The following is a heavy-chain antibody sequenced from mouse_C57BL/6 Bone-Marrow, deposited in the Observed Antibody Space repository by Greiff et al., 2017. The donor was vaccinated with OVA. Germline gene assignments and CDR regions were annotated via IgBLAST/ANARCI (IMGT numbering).Heavy chain of an antibody. V-gene: IGHV1-59*01. CDR1: GYTFTSYW. J-gene: IGHJ3*01. Sequence: VQLQQPGAELVRPGTSVKLSCKASGYTFTSYWMHWVKQRPGQGLEWIGVIDPSDSYTNYNQKFKGKATLTVDTSSSTAYMQLSSLTSEDSAVYYCARRGFPPSFAYWGQGTLVTVSA. CDR3: ARRGFPPSFAY. CDR2: IDPSDSYT.